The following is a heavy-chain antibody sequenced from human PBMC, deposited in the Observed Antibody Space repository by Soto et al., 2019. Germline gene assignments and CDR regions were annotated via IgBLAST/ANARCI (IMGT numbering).Heavy chain of an antibody. CDR1: GFTFDDYA. J-gene: IGHJ1*01. V-gene: IGHV3-9*01. D-gene: IGHD5-18*01. CDR2: ISWNSGSI. CDR3: AKAHPKYSYISLPVQH. Sequence: GGSLRLSCAASGFTFDDYAMHWVRQAPGKGLEWVSGISWNSGSIGYADSVKGRFTISRDNAKNSLYLQMNSLRAEDTALYYCAKAHPKYSYISLPVQHWGQGTLVTVSS.